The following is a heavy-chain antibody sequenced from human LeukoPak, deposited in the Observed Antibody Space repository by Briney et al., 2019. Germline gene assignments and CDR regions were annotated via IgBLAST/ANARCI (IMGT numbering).Heavy chain of an antibody. D-gene: IGHD2-21*02. V-gene: IGHV1-46*01. CDR3: AIIQAYCGGDCSYFDY. CDR1: GYTFTNYY. CDR2: INPSGGST. J-gene: IGHJ4*02. Sequence: ASVKVSCKASGYTFTNYYIHWVRQAPGQGLECMGIINPSGGSTSYAQKFQGRVTMTRDMSTSTVYMELSSLRSEDTAVYYCAIIQAYCGGDCSYFDYWGQGTLVTVSS.